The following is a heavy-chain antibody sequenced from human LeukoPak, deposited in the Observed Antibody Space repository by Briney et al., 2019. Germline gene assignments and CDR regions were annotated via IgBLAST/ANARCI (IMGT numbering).Heavy chain of an antibody. CDR2: INPNSGGT. V-gene: IGHV1-2*06. D-gene: IGHD3-22*01. CDR1: RYTFTAYY. CDR3: ASVTYYDSSGYYLGDY. Sequence: ASVKVSCKASRYTFTAYYIHWVRQAPGQGLEWMGRINPNSGGTNYAQKFQGRVTMTRDTSISTAYMELSRLKSDDTAVYYCASVTYYDSSGYYLGDYWGQGTLVTVSS. J-gene: IGHJ4*02.